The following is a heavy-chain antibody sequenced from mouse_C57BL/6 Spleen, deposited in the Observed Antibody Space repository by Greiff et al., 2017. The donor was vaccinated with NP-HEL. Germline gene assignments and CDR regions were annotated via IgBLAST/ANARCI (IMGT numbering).Heavy chain of an antibody. J-gene: IGHJ4*01. CDR3: ARDLYYWVVDY. CDR2: ISDGGSYT. Sequence: EVQGVESGGGLVKPGGSLKLSCAASGFTFSSYAMSWVRQTPEKRLEWVATISDGGSYTYYPDNVKGRFTIARDNAKNNLYLQMSHLKSEDTAMYYCARDLYYWVVDYWGQGTSVTVSS. CDR1: GFTFSSYA. D-gene: IGHD1-1*01. V-gene: IGHV5-4*01.